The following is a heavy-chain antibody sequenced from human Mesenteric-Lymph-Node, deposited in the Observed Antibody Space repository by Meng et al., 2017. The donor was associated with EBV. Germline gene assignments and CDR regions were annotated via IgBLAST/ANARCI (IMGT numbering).Heavy chain of an antibody. V-gene: IGHV4-39*07. D-gene: IGHD4-17*01. CDR1: GGSFNHYY. CDR2: MHYSGTT. Sequence: RLQESGRGLVRPSETLSLTCTVSGGSFNHYYWAWIRQPPGKGLEWIVSMHYSGTTYYNPSLKSRVTISMDTSKKQFSLNVSSVTAADTAVFYCARAGDYGDYGTGGDFDYWGQGTLVTVSS. J-gene: IGHJ4*02. CDR3: ARAGDYGDYGTGGDFDY.